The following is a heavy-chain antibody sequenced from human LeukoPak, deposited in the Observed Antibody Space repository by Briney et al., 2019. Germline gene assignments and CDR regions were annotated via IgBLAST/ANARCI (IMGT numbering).Heavy chain of an antibody. CDR1: GGSISNYY. CDR3: AREVGLGMYNWFDP. Sequence: SETLSLTCTVSGGSISNYYWYWIRQPPGKGLECIGYIYHSGSTNCNPSLKSRVTISVDTSKNQFSLKLRSVTAADTAVYYCAREVGLGMYNWFDPWGQGTLVTVSS. CDR2: IYHSGST. D-gene: IGHD3-16*01. J-gene: IGHJ5*02. V-gene: IGHV4-59*01.